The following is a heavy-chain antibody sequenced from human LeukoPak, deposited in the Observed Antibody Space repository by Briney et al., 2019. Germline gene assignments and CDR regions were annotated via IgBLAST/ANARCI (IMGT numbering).Heavy chain of an antibody. CDR3: ARDSGAVLLWFGELWGYYYYGMDV. V-gene: IGHV1-69*13. Sequence: SVNVSFKASGGTFSSYAISWERQAPGQGLEWMGGIIPIFGTANYAQKFQGRVTITADESTSTAYMELSGLRSEDTAVYYCARDSGAVLLWFGELWGYYYYGMDVWGQGTTVTVSS. CDR2: IIPIFGTA. CDR1: GGTFSSYA. D-gene: IGHD3-10*01. J-gene: IGHJ6*02.